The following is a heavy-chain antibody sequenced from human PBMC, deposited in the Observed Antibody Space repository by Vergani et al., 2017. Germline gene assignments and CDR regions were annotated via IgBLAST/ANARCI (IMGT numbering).Heavy chain of an antibody. CDR3: AKEEAAAGRPPFDY. J-gene: IGHJ4*02. V-gene: IGHV3-21*01. CDR2: ISSSSSYI. CDR1: GFTFSSYS. Sequence: EVQLVESGGGLVKPGGSLRLSCAASGFTFSSYSMNWVRQAPGKGLEWVSSISSSSSYIYYADSVKGRFTISRDNAKNSLYLQMNSLRAEDTAVYYCAKEEAAAGRPPFDYWGQGTLVTVSS. D-gene: IGHD6-13*01.